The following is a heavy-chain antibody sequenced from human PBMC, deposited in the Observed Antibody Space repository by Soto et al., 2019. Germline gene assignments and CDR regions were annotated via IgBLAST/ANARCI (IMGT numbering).Heavy chain of an antibody. V-gene: IGHV3-33*01. CDR2: IWYDGNNK. D-gene: IGHD3-22*01. J-gene: IGHJ4*02. Sequence: QVQLVESGGGVVQPGRSLRLSCAASGFTFSGHGMHWVRQAPGKGLEWVGVIWYDGNNKCYADSVKGRFTISRDNSKNTLYLQMNSLRAEDTAVYYGARDADTSGYFHYSDYWGQGTLVTVSS. CDR3: ARDADTSGYFHYSDY. CDR1: GFTFSGHG.